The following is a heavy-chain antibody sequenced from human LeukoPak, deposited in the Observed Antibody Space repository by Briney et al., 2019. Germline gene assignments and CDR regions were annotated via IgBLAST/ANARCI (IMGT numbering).Heavy chain of an antibody. Sequence: ASVKVSCKASGYTFTSHGISWVRQAPGQGLEWMGWISAYNSNTNYAQKLQGRVIMTTDTSTSTAYIELRSLRSGDTAVYYCARIAVTAYYFDYWGQGTLVTVPS. CDR3: ARIAVTAYYFDY. CDR1: GYTFTSHG. CDR2: ISAYNSNT. D-gene: IGHD6-19*01. J-gene: IGHJ4*02. V-gene: IGHV1-18*04.